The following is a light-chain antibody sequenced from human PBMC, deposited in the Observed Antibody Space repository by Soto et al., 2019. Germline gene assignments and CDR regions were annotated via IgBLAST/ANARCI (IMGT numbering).Light chain of an antibody. J-gene: IGKJ2*01. CDR3: MQALQTPYT. CDR1: QSLLLSNGYNY. V-gene: IGKV2-28*01. Sequence: DIVMTQSPLSLPVTPGEPASISCRSSQSLLLSNGYNYLDWYLQKPGQSSQLLIYLGSNLSSGVPDRFIGSGSVTDFTLKISRVEDEDVGVYYCMQALQTPYTFGQGTKLEIK. CDR2: LGS.